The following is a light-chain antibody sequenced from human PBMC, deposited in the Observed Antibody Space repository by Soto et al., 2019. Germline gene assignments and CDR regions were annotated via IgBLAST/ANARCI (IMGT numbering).Light chain of an antibody. J-gene: IGKJ3*01. Sequence: DIQMTQSPSTLSASVGDRVTITCRASQSISSWLAWYQQKPGKAPKLLIYDASSLESGVPSRFSGSGSGTEFPLTISSLQPDHFATYYCQQYTSFTFGPGTKVDIK. CDR3: QQYTSFT. CDR1: QSISSW. V-gene: IGKV1-5*01. CDR2: DAS.